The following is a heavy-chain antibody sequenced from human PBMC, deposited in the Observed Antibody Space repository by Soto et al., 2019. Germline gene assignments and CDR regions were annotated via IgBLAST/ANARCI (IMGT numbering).Heavy chain of an antibody. J-gene: IGHJ4*02. Sequence: ASVKVSCKASGGTFSSYAISWVRQAPGQGLEWMGGIIPIFGTANYAQKFQGRVTITADESTSTAYMELSSLRSEDTAVYYCARVGYSSSSSDFDYWGQGTLVTVSS. CDR3: ARVGYSSSSSDFDY. D-gene: IGHD6-6*01. V-gene: IGHV1-69*13. CDR2: IIPIFGTA. CDR1: GGTFSSYA.